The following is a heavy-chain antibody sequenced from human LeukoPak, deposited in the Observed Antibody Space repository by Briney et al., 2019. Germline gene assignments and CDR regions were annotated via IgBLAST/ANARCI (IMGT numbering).Heavy chain of an antibody. CDR1: GYTLTRYY. Sequence: ASVNVSCKASGYTLTRYYMHWVGQAPGQGLEWMGIINPTGGSTTYEQKFQGRVIMTRDTSTSTVYMELSSLRPEDTAVYYCARKVGSTTGWFDPWGQGALVTVSS. V-gene: IGHV1-46*01. CDR2: INPTGGST. CDR3: ARKVGSTTGWFDP. D-gene: IGHD1-26*01. J-gene: IGHJ5*02.